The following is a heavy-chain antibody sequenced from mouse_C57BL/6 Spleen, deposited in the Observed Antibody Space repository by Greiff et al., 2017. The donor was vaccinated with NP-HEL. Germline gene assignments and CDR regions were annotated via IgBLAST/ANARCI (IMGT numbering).Heavy chain of an antibody. CDR1: GYTFTDYE. CDR2: IDPETGGT. D-gene: IGHD2-4*01. CDR3: TRGRMITTWDY. V-gene: IGHV1-15*01. J-gene: IGHJ2*01. Sequence: VKLMESGAELVRPGASVTLSCKASGYTFTDYEMHWVKQTPVHGLEWIGAIDPETGGTAYNQKFKGKAILTADKSSSTAYMELRSLTSEDSAVYYCTRGRMITTWDYWGQGTTLTVSS.